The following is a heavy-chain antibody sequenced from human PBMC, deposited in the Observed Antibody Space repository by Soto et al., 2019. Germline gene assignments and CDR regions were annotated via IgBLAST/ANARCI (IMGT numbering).Heavy chain of an antibody. CDR3: ANHGGFDF. CDR1: GFTFSSSG. V-gene: IGHV3-23*01. D-gene: IGHD4-17*01. J-gene: IGHJ3*01. CDR2: ISIRGDYR. Sequence: EGQLLQSGGGLVQPGECLRLSCAASGFTFSSSGMSWVRQAPGKGLEWVSSISIRGDYRYYADSVKGRFTISRDNSKNTLYLQMSSLTAEDTALYYCANHGGFDFWGQGTMVAVSS.